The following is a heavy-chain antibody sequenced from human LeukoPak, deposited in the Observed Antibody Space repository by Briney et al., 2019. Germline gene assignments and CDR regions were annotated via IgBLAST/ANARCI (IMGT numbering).Heavy chain of an antibody. CDR3: AKADRSSWYGFDP. CDR2: ISWNSGSI. V-gene: IGHV3-9*01. Sequence: GGSLRLSCAASGFTFDDYAMHWVRQAPGKGLEWVSGISWNSGSIGYADSVKGRFTISRDNAKNSLYLQMNSLRAEDTALYYCAKADRSSWYGFDPRGQGTLVTVSS. D-gene: IGHD6-13*01. J-gene: IGHJ5*02. CDR1: GFTFDDYA.